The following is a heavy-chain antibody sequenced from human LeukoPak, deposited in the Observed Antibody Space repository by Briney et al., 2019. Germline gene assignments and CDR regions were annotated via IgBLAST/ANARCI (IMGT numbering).Heavy chain of an antibody. D-gene: IGHD2-2*01. CDR2: ISSSSSYI. Sequence: GGSLRLSCAASGFTFSSYSMNWVRQAPGKGLEWVSSISSSSSYIYYADSVKGRFTISRDNAKNSLYLQMNSLRAEDAAVYYCARGYCSSTSCYFRYYYMDVWGKGTTVTISS. J-gene: IGHJ6*03. V-gene: IGHV3-21*01. CDR1: GFTFSSYS. CDR3: ARGYCSSTSCYFRYYYMDV.